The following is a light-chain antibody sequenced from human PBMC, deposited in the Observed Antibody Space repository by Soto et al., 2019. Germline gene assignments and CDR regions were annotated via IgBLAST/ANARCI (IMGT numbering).Light chain of an antibody. CDR1: SNDVGGYNY. V-gene: IGLV2-14*03. Sequence: QSALTQPASVSGSPGPSITISCTGTSNDVGGYNYVSWYQQHPGKAPKLMIYDVSNRPSGVSNRFSGSKSANTASLTISGLQTEDESDYYCSSYTGSSTYVFGTGTKVTVL. CDR2: DVS. J-gene: IGLJ1*01. CDR3: SSYTGSSTYV.